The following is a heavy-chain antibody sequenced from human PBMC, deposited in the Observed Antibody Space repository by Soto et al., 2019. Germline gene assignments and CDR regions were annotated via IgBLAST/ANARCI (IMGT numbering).Heavy chain of an antibody. CDR2: SRAYNGNK. V-gene: IGHV1-18*01. Sequence: QVQLVQSGAEVKKPGASVKVSCKASGYTFTSYGISWVRQAPGQGLEWMGWSRAYNGNKNYEQKPQGRVTMTPDTSTSKAYMELGSLRSDDTDVYYCARHFAAAPVYCGQGTLVTVSS. D-gene: IGHD2-2*01. CDR1: GYTFTSYG. J-gene: IGHJ4*02. CDR3: ARHFAAAPVY.